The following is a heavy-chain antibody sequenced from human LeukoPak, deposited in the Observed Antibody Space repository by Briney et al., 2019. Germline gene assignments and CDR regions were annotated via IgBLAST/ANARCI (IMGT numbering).Heavy chain of an antibody. CDR2: INHSGST. Sequence: SETLSLTCAVYGGSFSGYYWSSIRQPQGKGLERIGEINHSGSTNYNPSLKSRVTISVDTSKNQFSLKLSSVTAADTAVYYCARESYSSSWYGDYFDYWGQGTLVTVSS. CDR3: ARESYSSSWYGDYFDY. D-gene: IGHD6-13*01. CDR1: GGSFSGYY. V-gene: IGHV4-34*01. J-gene: IGHJ4*02.